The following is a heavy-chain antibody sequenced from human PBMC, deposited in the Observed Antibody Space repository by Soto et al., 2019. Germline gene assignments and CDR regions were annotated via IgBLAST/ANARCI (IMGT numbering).Heavy chain of an antibody. CDR2: IYSSGST. J-gene: IGHJ4*02. D-gene: IGHD5-12*01. Sequence: PSETLSLTCTVSGGSISSGGHYWNWIRQHPGRGLEWIGYIYSSGSTYYNPSLNSRVTISVDTSKNQFSLRLTSVTAADTSVYYCARERWLQSFFDFWGQGTLVTVSS. CDR3: ARERWLQSFFDF. CDR1: GGSISSGGHY. V-gene: IGHV4-31*03.